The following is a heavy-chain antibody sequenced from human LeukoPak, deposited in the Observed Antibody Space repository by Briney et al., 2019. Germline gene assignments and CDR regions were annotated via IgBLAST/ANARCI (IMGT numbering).Heavy chain of an antibody. V-gene: IGHV1-69*04. CDR3: AREPLVVIRAFDI. CDR2: IIPILGIA. Sequence: SVKVSCKASGGTFSSYAISWVRQAPGQGLEWMGRIIPILGIANYAQKFQGRVTITADKSTSTAYMELSSLRSEDTAVYYCAREPLVVIRAFDIWGQGTMVTVSS. CDR1: GGTFSSYA. D-gene: IGHD3-22*01. J-gene: IGHJ3*02.